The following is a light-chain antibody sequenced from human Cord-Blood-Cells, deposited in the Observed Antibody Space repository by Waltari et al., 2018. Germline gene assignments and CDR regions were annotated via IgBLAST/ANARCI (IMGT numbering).Light chain of an antibody. CDR1: QSVSSNY. J-gene: IGKJ3*01. V-gene: IGKV3-20*01. Sequence: EIVLTQSPGTLPLSPGARATLSCRASQSVSSNYLSWYQQRPGQAPGLLVYGASSRATGIPDRFSGSGSGPGFTLTISRLGPEDFAVYCCQEYGSSPYTFGPGTKVDIK. CDR3: QEYGSSPYT. CDR2: GAS.